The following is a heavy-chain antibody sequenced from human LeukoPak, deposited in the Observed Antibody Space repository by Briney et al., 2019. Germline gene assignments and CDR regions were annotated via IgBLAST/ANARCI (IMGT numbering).Heavy chain of an antibody. Sequence: GGSLRLSCAASGFTFSSYAMSWVRQAPGKGLEWVSAISGSGGSTYYADSVKGRFTISRDNSKNTLYLQMNSLKAEDTAVYYCAKDLNDYVSYFDYWGQGTLVTVSS. CDR2: ISGSGGST. D-gene: IGHD3-16*01. CDR1: GFTFSSYA. CDR3: AKDLNDYVSYFDY. V-gene: IGHV3-23*01. J-gene: IGHJ4*02.